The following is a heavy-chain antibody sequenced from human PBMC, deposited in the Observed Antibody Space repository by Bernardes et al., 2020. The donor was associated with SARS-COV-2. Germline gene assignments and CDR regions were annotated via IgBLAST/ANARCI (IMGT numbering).Heavy chain of an antibody. V-gene: IGHV3-9*01. Sequence: GGSLRLSCAASGFTFDDYAMHWVRQAPGKGLEWVSGISWNSGSIGYADSVKGRFTISRDNAKNSLYLQMNSLRAEDTALYYCAKSLNYYDSSGNYYYYGMDVWGQGTTVTVSS. J-gene: IGHJ6*02. D-gene: IGHD3-22*01. CDR2: ISWNSGSI. CDR1: GFTFDDYA. CDR3: AKSLNYYDSSGNYYYYGMDV.